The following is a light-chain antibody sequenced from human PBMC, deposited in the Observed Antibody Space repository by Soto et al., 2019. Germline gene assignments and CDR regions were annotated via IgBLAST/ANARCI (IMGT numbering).Light chain of an antibody. CDR3: QSYDSSLSGYV. Sequence: QSVLAQPPSVSGAPGQRVTISCTGSSSNLGADSDVHWYQQLPGTAPRLLIYVNSNRPSGVPDRFSGSKSDTSASLAITGLQAEDEADYYCQSYDSSLSGYVFGTGTKVTVL. V-gene: IGLV1-40*01. CDR2: VNS. CDR1: SSNLGADSD. J-gene: IGLJ1*01.